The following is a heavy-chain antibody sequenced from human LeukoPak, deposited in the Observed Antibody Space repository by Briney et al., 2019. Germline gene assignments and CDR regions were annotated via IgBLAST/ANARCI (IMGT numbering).Heavy chain of an antibody. CDR3: ARSNYYTVDV. V-gene: IGHV3-23*01. CDR2: ISDGGTYT. J-gene: IGHJ6*02. CDR1: GFTFSSYG. Sequence: PGGSLRLSCAASGFTFSSYGMSWVRQAPGKGLERVSGISDGGTYTYYADSVKGRFTISRDNAKNSLYPQMNSLRADDTAVYYCARSNYYTVDVWGQGTAVTVSS. D-gene: IGHD1-26*01.